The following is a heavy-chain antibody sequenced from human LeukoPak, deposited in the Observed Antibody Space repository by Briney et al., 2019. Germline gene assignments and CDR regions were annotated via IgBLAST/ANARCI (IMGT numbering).Heavy chain of an antibody. J-gene: IGHJ4*02. CDR1: GFTYSSYS. CDR3: ARGTAISGSITGTTYYFNY. V-gene: IGHV3-21*01. Sequence: GGSLRLSCAASGFTYSSYSMNWVRQAPGKGLEWVSSISSSSSYIYYADSVKGRFIISRGNPKNSLYLQMNSLRAEDTAVYYCARGTAISGSITGTTYYFNYWGQGTLVTVRS. D-gene: IGHD1-20*01. CDR2: ISSSSSYI.